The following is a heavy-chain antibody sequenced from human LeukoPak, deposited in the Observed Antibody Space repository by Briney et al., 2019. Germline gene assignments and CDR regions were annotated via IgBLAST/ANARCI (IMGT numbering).Heavy chain of an antibody. CDR3: ARYYGSGHVFDS. CDR1: GYSFTSYM. V-gene: IGHV5-10-1*01. J-gene: IGHJ4*02. Sequence: GESLKISCKGSGYSFTSYMISWVRQMPGKGLEWMGRIDPSDSYTTFSPSFQGHVTISADKSISTAYLQWRSLKASDTAMYYCARYYGSGHVFDSWGQGTLVTASS. D-gene: IGHD3-10*01. CDR2: IDPSDSYT.